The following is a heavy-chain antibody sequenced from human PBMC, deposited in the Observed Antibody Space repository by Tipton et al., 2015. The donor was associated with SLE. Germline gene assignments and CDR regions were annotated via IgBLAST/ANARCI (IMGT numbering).Heavy chain of an antibody. CDR2: IHYAGGT. V-gene: IGHV4-39*02. D-gene: IGHD1-26*01. CDR3: AGYSGRYLDS. CDR1: GDSLSSNNYY. Sequence: TLSLTCSVSGDSLSSNNYYWGWIRQSPAQGLEWIGTIHYAGGTYYNPSLRSRLTISVDTSENHFSLKLTSVTAADTAVYYCAGYSGRYLDSWGQGTLVTVSS. J-gene: IGHJ4*02.